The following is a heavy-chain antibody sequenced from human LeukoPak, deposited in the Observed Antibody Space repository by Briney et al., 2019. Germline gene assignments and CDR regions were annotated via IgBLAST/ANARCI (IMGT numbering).Heavy chain of an antibody. D-gene: IGHD3-10*01. CDR2: INEDGSEK. J-gene: IGHJ4*02. Sequence: GGSLRLSCAASGFSFSTYWMTWVRQAPGMGLEWVANINEDGSEKHYVDSVRGRFTISRVNAKNSLYLQMHSLRAEDTAVYYCAREEAGGPDYWGQGTLVTVSS. CDR1: GFSFSTYW. V-gene: IGHV3-7*01. CDR3: AREEAGGPDY.